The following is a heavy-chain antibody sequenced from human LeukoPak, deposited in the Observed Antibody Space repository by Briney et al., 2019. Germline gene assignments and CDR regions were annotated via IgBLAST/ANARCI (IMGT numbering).Heavy chain of an antibody. CDR1: GGSISSTSYY. Sequence: SETLSLTCIVSGGSISSTSYYWGWLRQPPGKGLERIGCIYYSGTTYYNPSLKSRVAMSVDTSKNHFSLKVNSVTAADTAVYYCARRVVGLIDRWGQGILVTVSS. V-gene: IGHV4-39*02. CDR3: ARRVVGLIDR. J-gene: IGHJ5*02. D-gene: IGHD1-26*01. CDR2: IYYSGTT.